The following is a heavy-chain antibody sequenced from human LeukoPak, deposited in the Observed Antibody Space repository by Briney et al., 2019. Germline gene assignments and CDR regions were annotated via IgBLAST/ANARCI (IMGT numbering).Heavy chain of an antibody. CDR2: VYPADSDT. V-gene: IGHV5-51*03. J-gene: IGHJ1*01. CDR1: GYSFSSYW. CDR3: ARPGEPDLIGYIQH. D-gene: IGHD1-14*01. Sequence: KPGESLKVSCQGSGYSFSSYWIAWVRQMPGQGLEWIGVVYPADSDTRYSPSFQGQVTISVDKSITTAYLQWNSLKASDSATYYCARPGEPDLIGYIQHWGQGTLVTVSS.